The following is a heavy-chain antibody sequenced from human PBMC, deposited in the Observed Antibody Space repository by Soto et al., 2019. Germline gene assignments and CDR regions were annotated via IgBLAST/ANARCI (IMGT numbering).Heavy chain of an antibody. V-gene: IGHV3-30*18. CDR2: ISYDGSNK. CDR1: GFTFSSYG. Sequence: QVQLVESGGGVVQPGRSLRLSCAASGFTFSSYGMHWVRQAPGKGLVWVAVISYDGSNKYYADSVKGRITISRDNSKNTLYLQRQRLGDEELAVYYCAKDRQPNYYYGMHVWGQATTVTVSS. D-gene: IGHD6-13*01. J-gene: IGHJ6*02. CDR3: AKDRQPNYYYGMHV.